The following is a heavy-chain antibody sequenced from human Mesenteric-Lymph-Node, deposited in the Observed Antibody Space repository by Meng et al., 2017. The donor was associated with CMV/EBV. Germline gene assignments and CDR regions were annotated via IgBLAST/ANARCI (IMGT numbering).Heavy chain of an antibody. Sequence: GGSLRLSCAASGFTFSSYSMNWVRQAPGKGLEWVSSISSSSSYKYYADSVKGRFTISRDNAKNSLYLQMNSLRAEDTAVYYCARVGVIAFDYWGQGTLVTVSS. CDR3: ARVGVIAFDY. CDR2: ISSSSSYK. CDR1: GFTFSSYS. D-gene: IGHD2-21*01. J-gene: IGHJ4*02. V-gene: IGHV3-21*01.